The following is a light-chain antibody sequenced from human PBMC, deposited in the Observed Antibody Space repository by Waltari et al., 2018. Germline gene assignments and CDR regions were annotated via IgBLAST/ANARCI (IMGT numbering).Light chain of an antibody. CDR3: QQYNYWPPAYS. CDR2: DAS. J-gene: IGKJ2*01. Sequence: EIVMTQSPATLSMSPGERATLSCRASRYVGTSLAGYQQKPGQAPRLLIYDASARATGIPARFSGSGSGTEFTLTISSLQSEDFVVYYCQQYNYWPPAYSFGQGTKLEIK. CDR1: RYVGTS. V-gene: IGKV3-15*01.